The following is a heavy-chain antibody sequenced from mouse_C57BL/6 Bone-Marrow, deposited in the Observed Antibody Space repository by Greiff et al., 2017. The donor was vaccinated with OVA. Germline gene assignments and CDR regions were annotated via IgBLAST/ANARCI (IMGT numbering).Heavy chain of an antibody. V-gene: IGHV1-72*01. CDR3: GRERGTGAWFAY. J-gene: IGHJ3*01. Sequence: VQLQQPGAELVKPGASVKLSCKASGYTFTSYWMHWVKQRPGRGLEWIGTIDPNSGGTKYNEKFKSKATLTVDKPSSTAYMQLSSLTSEDSAVYYCGRERGTGAWFAYWGQGTLVTVSA. D-gene: IGHD4-1*01. CDR1: GYTFTSYW. CDR2: IDPNSGGT.